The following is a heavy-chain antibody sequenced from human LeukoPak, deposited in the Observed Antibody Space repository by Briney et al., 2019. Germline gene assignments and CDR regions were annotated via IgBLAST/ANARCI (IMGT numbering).Heavy chain of an antibody. CDR3: ARAPPVDSSSYYPLAFDI. CDR2: ISSSGSTI. D-gene: IGHD3-22*01. CDR1: GFTFSDYY. V-gene: IGHV3-11*01. Sequence: GGSLRLFCTASGFTFSDYYMSWIRQAPGKGLEWVSYISSSGSTIYYADSVKGRFTISRDNGKNSLYLQMNRLRAEDTAVYYCARAPPVDSSSYYPLAFDIWGQGTMVTVSS. J-gene: IGHJ3*02.